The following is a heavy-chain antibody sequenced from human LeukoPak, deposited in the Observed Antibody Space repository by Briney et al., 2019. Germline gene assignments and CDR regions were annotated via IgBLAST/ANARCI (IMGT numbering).Heavy chain of an antibody. V-gene: IGHV3-21*01. CDR3: ARASVPRYYFDY. J-gene: IGHJ4*02. Sequence: GGSLRLSCAASGFTFSSYSMNWVRQAPGKGLEWVSSISSSSNSIYYADSVKGRFTISRDDAKNSLYLQMNSLRAEDTAVYYCARASVPRYYFDYWGREPWSPSPQ. CDR2: ISSSSNSI. CDR1: GFTFSSYS.